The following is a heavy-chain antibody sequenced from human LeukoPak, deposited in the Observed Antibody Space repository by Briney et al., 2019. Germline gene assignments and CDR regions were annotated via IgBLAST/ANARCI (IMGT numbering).Heavy chain of an antibody. V-gene: IGHV1-18*01. CDR2: INPYNGKT. Sequence: ASVKVSCKASGYTFTTYVITWVRQAPGQGLEWMGWINPYNGKTNTTQKVQGRVTMTTETSTSTAYMELRSLRSDDTAVYYCARVSTYGDFDFWGQGTLVTASS. J-gene: IGHJ4*02. D-gene: IGHD4-17*01. CDR3: ARVSTYGDFDF. CDR1: GYTFTTYV.